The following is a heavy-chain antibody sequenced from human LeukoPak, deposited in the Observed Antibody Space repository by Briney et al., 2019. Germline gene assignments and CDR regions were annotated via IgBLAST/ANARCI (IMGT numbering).Heavy chain of an antibody. J-gene: IGHJ4*02. Sequence: PGGSLRLSCAASGFTFSSYSMNWVRQAPGKGLEWVSSTSNSNNYIYYADSVKGRFTISRDNAKNSLYLQMNSLRAEDTAVYYCARHQESSSGWFLNRNFDYWGQGTLVTVSS. CDR3: ARHQESSSGWFLNRNFDY. D-gene: IGHD6-19*01. CDR1: GFTFSSYS. CDR2: TSNSNNYI. V-gene: IGHV3-21*04.